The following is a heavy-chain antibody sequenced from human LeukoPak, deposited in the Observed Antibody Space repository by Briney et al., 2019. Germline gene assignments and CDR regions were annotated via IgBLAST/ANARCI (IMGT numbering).Heavy chain of an antibody. D-gene: IGHD3-3*01. CDR3: ASSHVAIFGVFYY. J-gene: IGHJ4*02. V-gene: IGHV4-61*02. Sequence: SQTLSLTCTVSGGSISSGSYYWSWIRQPAGKGLEWIGRIYTSGSTNYNPSLKSRVTISVDTSKNQFSLKLSSVTAADTAVYYCASSHVAIFGVFYYWGQGTLVTVSS. CDR1: GGSISSGSYY. CDR2: IYTSGST.